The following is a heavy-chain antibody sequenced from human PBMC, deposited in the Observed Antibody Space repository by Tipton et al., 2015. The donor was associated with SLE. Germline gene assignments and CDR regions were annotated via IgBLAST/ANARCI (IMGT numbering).Heavy chain of an antibody. D-gene: IGHD4-17*01. CDR3: ARDLYGDYVLGY. J-gene: IGHJ4*02. CDR1: GGSISSYY. V-gene: IGHV4-59*12. CDR2: IYYSGST. Sequence: LRLSCTVSGGSISSYYWSWIRQPPGKGLEWIGYIYYSGSTYYNPSLKSRVTISVDTSKNQFSLKLSSVTAADTAVYYCARDLYGDYVLGYWGQGTLVTVSS.